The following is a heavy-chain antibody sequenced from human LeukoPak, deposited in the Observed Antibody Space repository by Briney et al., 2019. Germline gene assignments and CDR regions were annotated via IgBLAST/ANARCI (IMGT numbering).Heavy chain of an antibody. CDR3: ARDEVEYCSGGSCYGWFDP. J-gene: IGHJ5*02. D-gene: IGHD2-15*01. V-gene: IGHV4-59*01. CDR2: IYYSGST. CDR1: GGSISSYY. Sequence: SETLSLTCTVSGGSISSYYWSWIRQPPGKGLEWIGYIYYSGSTNYNPSLKSRVTISVDTSKNQFSLKLSSVTAADTAVYYCARDEVEYCSGGSCYGWFDPWGQGTLVTVPS.